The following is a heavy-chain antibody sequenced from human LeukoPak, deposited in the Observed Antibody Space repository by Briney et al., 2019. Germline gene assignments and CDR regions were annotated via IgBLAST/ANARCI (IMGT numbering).Heavy chain of an antibody. CDR3: AKDSFRQQLVPDY. D-gene: IGHD6-13*01. CDR2: ISWNSGSI. CDR1: GFTFYDYA. Sequence: GRSLRLSCAASGFTFYDYAMHWVRHAPGKGLEWVSGISWNSGSIGYADSVKGRFTISRDNAKNSLYLQMNSLRAEDTALYYCAKDSFRQQLVPDYWGQGTLVTVSS. V-gene: IGHV3-9*01. J-gene: IGHJ4*02.